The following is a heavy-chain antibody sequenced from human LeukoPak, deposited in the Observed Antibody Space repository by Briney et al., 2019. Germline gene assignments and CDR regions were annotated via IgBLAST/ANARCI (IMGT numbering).Heavy chain of an antibody. CDR1: GDSVSSNSAA. V-gene: IGHV6-1*01. CDR2: TYYRSKWYN. J-gene: IGHJ3*02. CDR3: ARERPPQQQLVPPDAFDI. Sequence: PSQTLSLTCAISGDSVSSNSAAWNWIRQSPSRGLEWLGRTYYRSKWYNDYAVSVKSRITINPDTSKNQFSLQLNSVTPEDTAVYYCARERPPQQQLVPPDAFDIWGQGTMVTVSS. D-gene: IGHD6-13*01.